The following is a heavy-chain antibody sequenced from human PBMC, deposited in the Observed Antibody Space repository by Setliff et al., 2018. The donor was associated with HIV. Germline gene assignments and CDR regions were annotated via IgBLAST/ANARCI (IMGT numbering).Heavy chain of an antibody. CDR2: SIPIFGKA. Sequence: GASVKVSCQATGGTSRTCGISWVRQAPGQGLEWMGGSIPIFGKAKYAQKFQGRVTITADESTSTAYMELSSLRSEDTAVYYCATNPDMATINYYYYYMGVWGKGTTVTVSS. V-gene: IGHV1-69*13. CDR3: ATNPDMATINYYYYYMGV. J-gene: IGHJ6*03. D-gene: IGHD5-12*01. CDR1: GGTSRTCG.